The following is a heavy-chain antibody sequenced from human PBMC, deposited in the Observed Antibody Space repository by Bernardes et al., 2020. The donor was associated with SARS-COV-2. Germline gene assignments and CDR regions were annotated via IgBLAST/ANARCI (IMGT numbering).Heavy chain of an antibody. CDR3: AKGPPATHLIQGLRFDY. J-gene: IGHJ4*02. V-gene: IGHV3-23*01. Sequence: GSLRLSCAASGFTFSSYAMSWVRQAPGKGLEWVSAISGSGGSTYYADSVKGRFTISRDNSKNTLYLQMNSLRAEDTAVYYCAKGPPATHLIQGLRFDYWGQGTLVTVSS. CDR1: GFTFSSYA. CDR2: ISGSGGST. D-gene: IGHD3-16*01.